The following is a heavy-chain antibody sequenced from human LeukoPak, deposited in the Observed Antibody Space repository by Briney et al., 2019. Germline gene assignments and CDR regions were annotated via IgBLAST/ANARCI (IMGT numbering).Heavy chain of an antibody. CDR1: GYTFTSYG. Sequence: ASVKVSCKASGYTFTSYGISWVRQAPGQGLEWMGWISAYNGSTNYAQKLQGRVTMTTDTSTSTAYMELRSLRSDDTAVYYCARDPNPSATVDPFDYWGQGTLVTVSS. CDR2: ISAYNGST. J-gene: IGHJ4*02. CDR3: ARDPNPSATVDPFDY. V-gene: IGHV1-18*01. D-gene: IGHD4-23*01.